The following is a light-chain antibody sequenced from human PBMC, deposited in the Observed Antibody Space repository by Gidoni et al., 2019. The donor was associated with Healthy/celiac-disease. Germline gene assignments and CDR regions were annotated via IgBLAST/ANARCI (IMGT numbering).Light chain of an antibody. CDR2: AAA. J-gene: IGKJ4*02. CDR1: QSISSY. Sequence: DLQLPQSPSSLSASVGDRVTITCRASQSISSYLNWYQQKPGKAPKLLIYAAASLQSGVPSRFSGSGSGTDFTLTISSRQPEDVATYYCQQSYSTGGLTFGGGTKVEIK. V-gene: IGKV1-39*01. CDR3: QQSYSTGGLT.